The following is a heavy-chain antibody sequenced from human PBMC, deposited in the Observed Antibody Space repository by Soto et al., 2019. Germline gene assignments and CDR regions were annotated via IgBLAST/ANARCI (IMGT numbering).Heavy chain of an antibody. CDR2: ISAYNGNT. V-gene: IGHV1-18*01. CDR3: ARDPGSYSGSHLV. Sequence: ASVKVSCKASGYSFTSYGINWVRQAPGRGLEWMGWISAYNGNTNYARKLQDKVTLTTDTSTSTAYMELRSLTSDDTAVYYCARDPGSYSGSHLVWGQGTQVTVSS. J-gene: IGHJ4*02. CDR1: GYSFTSYG. D-gene: IGHD1-26*01.